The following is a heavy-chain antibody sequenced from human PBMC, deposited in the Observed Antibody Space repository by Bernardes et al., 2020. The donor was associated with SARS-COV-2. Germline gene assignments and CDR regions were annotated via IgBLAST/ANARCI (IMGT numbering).Heavy chain of an antibody. Sequence: SETLSLTCAVSGDSMSDDNWWSWVRQPPGQGLEWIGEIDRDGRTNYSPSLKSRVTLSIDRSKRQLSLQLNSVNAADTAVYYCARAGYSCLDFWGQGILVTVSS. D-gene: IGHD2-15*01. J-gene: IGHJ4*02. CDR2: IDRDGRT. V-gene: IGHV4-4*02. CDR3: ARAGYSCLDF. CDR1: GDSMSDDNW.